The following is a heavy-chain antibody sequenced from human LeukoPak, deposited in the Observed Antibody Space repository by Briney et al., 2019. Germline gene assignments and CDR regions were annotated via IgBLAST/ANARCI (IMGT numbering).Heavy chain of an antibody. CDR2: IYYSGST. V-gene: IGHV4-59*01. D-gene: IGHD6-13*01. CDR3: ARAHTSSWYMDY. Sequence: TSETLSLTCSVSGGPISSYYWSWIRQPPGKGLEWIGYIYYSGSTNYNPSLKSRVTISVDTSENQLSLKLSSVTAADTALYYCARAHTSSWYMDYWGQGTLVTVSS. CDR1: GGPISSYY. J-gene: IGHJ4*02.